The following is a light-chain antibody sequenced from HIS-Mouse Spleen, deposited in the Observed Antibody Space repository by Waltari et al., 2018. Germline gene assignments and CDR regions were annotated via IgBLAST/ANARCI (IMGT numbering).Light chain of an antibody. Sequence: SSELTQDPAVSVALGQTVRITCQGDSLRSYYASWYQKKPGQAPGLVIHGKNNRPSGIPDRFSGSSSGNTASLTITGAQAEDEADYYCNSRDSSGNHLVFGGGTKLTVL. CDR1: SLRSYY. V-gene: IGLV3-19*01. J-gene: IGLJ2*01. CDR2: GKN. CDR3: NSRDSSGNHLV.